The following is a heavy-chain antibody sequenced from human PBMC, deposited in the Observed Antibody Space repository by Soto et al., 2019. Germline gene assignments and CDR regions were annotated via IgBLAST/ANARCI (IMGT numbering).Heavy chain of an antibody. J-gene: IGHJ4*02. V-gene: IGHV3-23*01. CDR3: AKEDTSSGSLDY. D-gene: IGHD6-19*01. Sequence: GGSLRLSRAASGFPFGENAMSWVRQAPGKGLEWVSGISDSGATTYYADSVRGRFTISRDNSKNTLYLQMKSLRAEDSASYYCAKEDTSSGSLDYWGQGALVTVSS. CDR1: GFPFGENA. CDR2: ISDSGATT.